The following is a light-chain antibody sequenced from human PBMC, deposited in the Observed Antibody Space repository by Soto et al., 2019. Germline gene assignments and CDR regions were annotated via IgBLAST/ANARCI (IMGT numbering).Light chain of an antibody. J-gene: IGLJ1*01. CDR2: ANN. CDR1: SSNIGAGYD. Sequence: QSVLTQPPSVSGAPGQRVTISCTGSSSNIGAGYDVHWYQQLPGTAPKLLIYANNNRPAGVPDRFSVSKSGTSASLVIAGLQAEDAADYYCQSYDTSPSGYVFGTGTKVTVL. CDR3: QSYDTSPSGYV. V-gene: IGLV1-40*01.